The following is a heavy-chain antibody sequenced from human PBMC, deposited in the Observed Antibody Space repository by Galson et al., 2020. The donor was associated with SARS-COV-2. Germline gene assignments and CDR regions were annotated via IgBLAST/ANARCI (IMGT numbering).Heavy chain of an antibody. CDR2: VGKSGYPV. J-gene: IGHJ6*02. Sequence: GGSLRLSCAASGFSFSDKYMAWIRQAPGKGLEWVSTVGKSGYPVFYTDSVRGRFTISRDNAKNSLFLQMNSLRGEDTAIYYCTTIDFYHVDDWGQGTTGTVSS. D-gene: IGHD2-21*02. V-gene: IGHV3-11*01. CDR1: GFSFSDKY. CDR3: TTIDFYHVDD.